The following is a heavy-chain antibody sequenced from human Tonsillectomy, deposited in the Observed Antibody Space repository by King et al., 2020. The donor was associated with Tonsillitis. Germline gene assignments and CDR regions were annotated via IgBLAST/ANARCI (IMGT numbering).Heavy chain of an antibody. V-gene: IGHV4-39*07. Sequence: QLQESGPGLVKPSETLSLTCTVSGGSISSSSYFWGWIRQPPGKGLEYIGMIYYSGGIYYNPSLKSRVTMSLDTSKNQFSLTLSSVTAADTAVYYCAADWGSDYCGMDVWGQGTTVTVSS. CDR3: AADWGSDYCGMDV. J-gene: IGHJ6*02. CDR1: GGSISSSSYF. CDR2: IYYSGGI. D-gene: IGHD7-27*01.